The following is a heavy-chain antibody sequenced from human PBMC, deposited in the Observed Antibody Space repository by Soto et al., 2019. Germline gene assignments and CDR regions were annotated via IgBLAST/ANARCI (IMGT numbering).Heavy chain of an antibody. D-gene: IGHD3-16*02. J-gene: IGHJ3*01. Sequence: QVQLQESGPGLVKPSETLSLTCTVSGGSISSYYWSWIRQSPGKGLEWIGYIFYSGSTNYNPSLKSRVTISVDTSKNQFSLKLSSVTAADTAVYYCARLYGLDAFDFWGQGTMVTVSS. CDR3: ARLYGLDAFDF. CDR1: GGSISSYY. V-gene: IGHV4-59*08. CDR2: IFYSGST.